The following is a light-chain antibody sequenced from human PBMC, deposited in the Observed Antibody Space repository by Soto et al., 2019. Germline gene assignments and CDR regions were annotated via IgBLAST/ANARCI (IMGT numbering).Light chain of an antibody. V-gene: IGLV2-14*01. CDR1: SRDIGAYDY. Sequence: QSALTQPASVSGSPGQSVTISCTGTSRDIGAYDYVSWYQQHPGKAPKLIIYDVSNRPSGVSNRFSGSKSGNTASLIISGLQAEDESDYYCSSYTSSITYVFGTGTKVTVL. CDR3: SSYTSSITYV. J-gene: IGLJ1*01. CDR2: DVS.